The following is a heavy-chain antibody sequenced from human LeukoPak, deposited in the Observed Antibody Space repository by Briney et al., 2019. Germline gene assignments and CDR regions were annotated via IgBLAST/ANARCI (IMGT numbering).Heavy chain of an antibody. CDR2: IYYSGST. CDR1: GGSISSYY. V-gene: IGHV4-59*01. D-gene: IGHD4-11*01. CDR3: ARDRLEGAFDI. Sequence: SETLSLICTVSGGSISSYYWSWIRQPPGKGLEWIGFIYYSGSTHYKPSLKSRGTISVDTSKNQYSLKLSSVTAADTAVYYCARDRLEGAFDIWGQGTMVTVSS. J-gene: IGHJ3*02.